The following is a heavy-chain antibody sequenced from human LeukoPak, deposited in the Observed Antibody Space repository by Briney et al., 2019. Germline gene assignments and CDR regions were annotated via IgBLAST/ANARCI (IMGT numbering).Heavy chain of an antibody. V-gene: IGHV4-59*12. CDR3: RGIADPYSFDS. CDR1: GGSISRNY. J-gene: IGHJ4*02. CDR2: IYYSETT. Sequence: PSETLSLTCTVSGGSISRNYWNWIRQPPGKGLEWIGNIYYSETTNYSPSLKSRVTMSVDKSKNQFSLNLSSVTAADTAVYCARGIADPYSFDSWGQGTLVTVSS. D-gene: IGHD6-13*01.